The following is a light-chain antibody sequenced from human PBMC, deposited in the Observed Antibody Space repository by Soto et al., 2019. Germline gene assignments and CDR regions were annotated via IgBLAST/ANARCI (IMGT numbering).Light chain of an antibody. Sequence: AIRMTQSPSSFSASTGDRVTITCRASQGISSYLAWYQQKPGKAPKLLIYAASTLQSGVPSRFSGSGSGTDFTLTISCLQSEDFATYYCQQYYSYSTFGQGTKVDIK. CDR2: AAS. CDR3: QQYYSYST. CDR1: QGISSY. J-gene: IGKJ1*01. V-gene: IGKV1-8*01.